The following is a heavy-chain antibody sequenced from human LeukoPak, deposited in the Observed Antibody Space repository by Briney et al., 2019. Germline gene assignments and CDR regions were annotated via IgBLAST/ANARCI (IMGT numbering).Heavy chain of an antibody. CDR3: ARRSTGIAAAGPTSFDY. D-gene: IGHD6-13*01. Sequence: ASAKVSCEPSGGTFSSYAISWVRQAPGQGLEWMGGIIPIFGTANYAQKLQGRVTITADESTSTAYMELSSLRSEDTAVYYCARRSTGIAAAGPTSFDYWGQGTLVTVSS. V-gene: IGHV1-69*13. CDR1: GGTFSSYA. CDR2: IIPIFGTA. J-gene: IGHJ4*02.